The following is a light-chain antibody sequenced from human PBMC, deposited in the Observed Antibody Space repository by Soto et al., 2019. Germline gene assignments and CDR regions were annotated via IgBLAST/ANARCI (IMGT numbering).Light chain of an antibody. Sequence: QLVLTQPPSVSGAPGQRVVISCTGSSSNIGAGYDVHWYQQLPGTAPKLLIYDTINRPSGVPDRFSGSKSGTSASLAITGLQAEDEADYYCQSYDSSLSSVFGGGTKVTVL. V-gene: IGLV1-40*01. J-gene: IGLJ3*02. CDR3: QSYDSSLSSV. CDR2: DTI. CDR1: SSNIGAGYD.